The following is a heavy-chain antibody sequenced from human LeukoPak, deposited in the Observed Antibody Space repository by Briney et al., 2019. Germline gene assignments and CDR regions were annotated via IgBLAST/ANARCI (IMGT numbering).Heavy chain of an antibody. CDR1: GFTFDDYA. V-gene: IGHV3-9*01. J-gene: IGHJ6*02. Sequence: GGSLRLSCAAFGFTFDDYAMHWVRQAPGKGLEWVSGISWNSGSIGYADSVKGRFTISRDNAKNSLYLQMNSLRAEDTALYYCAKDQAAGDYYYYGMDVWGQGTTVTVSS. CDR2: ISWNSGSI. CDR3: AKDQAAGDYYYYGMDV. D-gene: IGHD6-13*01.